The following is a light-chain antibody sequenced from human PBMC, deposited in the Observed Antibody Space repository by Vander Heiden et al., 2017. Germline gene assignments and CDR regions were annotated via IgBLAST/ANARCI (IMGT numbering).Light chain of an antibody. V-gene: IGLV6-57*01. CDR3: QSYDISNWV. CDR1: CGGVASHQ. CDR2: EDN. J-gene: IGLJ3*02. Sequence: NFMLNQPHSVSESPGKSVTISCTSSCGGVASHQAPGYRQRPGSSPTTAIYEDNQRPSGVPDRFSGSIDRSSNAASLTISGLKTAVEADYYCQSYDISNWVFGGGTKLPVL.